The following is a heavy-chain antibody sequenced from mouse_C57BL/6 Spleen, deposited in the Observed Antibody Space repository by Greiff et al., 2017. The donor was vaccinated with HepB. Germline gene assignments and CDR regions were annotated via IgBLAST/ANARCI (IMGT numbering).Heavy chain of an antibody. Sequence: QVQLQQPGAELVKPGASVKLSCKASGYTFTSYWMHWVKQRPGRGLEWIGRIDPNSGGTKYNEKFKGKATLTVDKPSSTAYMQLSSLTSEDPAVYYCARGKGVYGYGGFAYWGQGTLVTVSA. CDR3: ARGKGVYGYGGFAY. J-gene: IGHJ3*01. CDR2: IDPNSGGT. V-gene: IGHV1-72*01. CDR1: GYTFTSYW. D-gene: IGHD2-2*01.